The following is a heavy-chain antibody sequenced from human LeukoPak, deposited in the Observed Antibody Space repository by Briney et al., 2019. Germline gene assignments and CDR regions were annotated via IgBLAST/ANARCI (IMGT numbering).Heavy chain of an antibody. CDR1: GFTVSGNY. V-gene: IGHV3-53*01. Sequence: GGSLRLSCAVSGFTVSGNYMTWVRQAPGKGLEWVSVIYIGGTTYYRDSVKGRFTISRDNSKNMVNLQTDSLRPEDTAVYYCASGPTYDYVRVILYWGQGTLVTVSS. CDR3: ASGPTYDYVRVILY. CDR2: IYIGGTT. D-gene: IGHD3-16*01. J-gene: IGHJ4*02.